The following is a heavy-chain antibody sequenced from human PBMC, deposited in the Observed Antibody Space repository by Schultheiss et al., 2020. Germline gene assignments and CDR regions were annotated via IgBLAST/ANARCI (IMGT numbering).Heavy chain of an antibody. V-gene: IGHV3-30*04. CDR2: ISYDGSNK. J-gene: IGHJ4*02. CDR1: GFTFSGSA. Sequence: GGSLRLSCAASGFTFSGSAMHWVRQAPGKGLEWVAVISYDGSNKYYADSVKGRFTISRDNSKNTLYLQMNSLRAEDTAVYYCARDRGGYFDYWGQGTLVTVSS. CDR3: ARDRGGYFDY.